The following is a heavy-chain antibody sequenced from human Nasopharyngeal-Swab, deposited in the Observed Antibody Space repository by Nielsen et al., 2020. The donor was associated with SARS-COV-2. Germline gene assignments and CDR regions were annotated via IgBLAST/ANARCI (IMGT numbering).Heavy chain of an antibody. Sequence: WIRQPPGKGLEWIGYIYYSGSTNYNPSLKSRVTISVDTSKNQFSLKLSSVTAADTAVYYCASKRGYSGYEFDYWGQGTLVTVPS. CDR2: IYYSGST. J-gene: IGHJ4*02. CDR3: ASKRGYSGYEFDY. V-gene: IGHV4-59*01. D-gene: IGHD5-12*01.